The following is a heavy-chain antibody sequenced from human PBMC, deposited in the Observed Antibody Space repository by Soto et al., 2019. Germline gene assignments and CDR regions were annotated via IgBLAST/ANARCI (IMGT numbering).Heavy chain of an antibody. V-gene: IGHV3-30*18. CDR2: ISHDGNSK. Sequence: QVQLVESGGGVVQPGTSLRLSFAASGFTFSDHGMHWVRQAPGKGLEWVAVISHDGNSKYYGDSVKGRFTVSRDNSNNMAYLQMNSLRLEDTAMYYCAKQFDLGGLEDYWGQGTLVTVSS. D-gene: IGHD1-1*01. CDR1: GFTFSDHG. J-gene: IGHJ4*02. CDR3: AKQFDLGGLEDY.